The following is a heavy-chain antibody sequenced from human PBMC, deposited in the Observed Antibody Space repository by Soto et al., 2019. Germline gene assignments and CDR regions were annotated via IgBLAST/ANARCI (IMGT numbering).Heavy chain of an antibody. D-gene: IGHD3-22*01. V-gene: IGHV3-11*05. CDR1: GFTFSDYY. Sequence: QVQLAESGGGLVKPGGSLRLSCAASGFTFSDYYMSWIRQAPGKGLEWVSYISSSSSYTNYADSVKGRFTISRDNAKNSLYLQMNSLRAEDTAVYYCARRNYYDSSGYPDYWGQGTLVTVSS. CDR3: ARRNYYDSSGYPDY. J-gene: IGHJ4*02. CDR2: ISSSSSYT.